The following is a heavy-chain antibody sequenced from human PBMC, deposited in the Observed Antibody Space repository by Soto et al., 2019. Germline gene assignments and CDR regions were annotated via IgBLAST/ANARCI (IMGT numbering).Heavy chain of an antibody. D-gene: IGHD6-19*01. Sequence: SETLSLTCTVSGGSISSGDYYWSWIRQPPGKGLEWIGYIYYSGSTNYNPSLKSRVTISVDTSKNQFSLKLSSVTAADTAVYYCARKYSSGWTFEYWGQGTLVTVSS. CDR2: IYYSGST. CDR3: ARKYSSGWTFEY. J-gene: IGHJ4*02. CDR1: GGSISSGDYY. V-gene: IGHV4-61*08.